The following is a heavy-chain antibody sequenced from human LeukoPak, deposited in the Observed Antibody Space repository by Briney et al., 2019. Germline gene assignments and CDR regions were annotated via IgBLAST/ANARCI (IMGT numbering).Heavy chain of an antibody. CDR1: GFTVSSNY. D-gene: IGHD3-16*01. V-gene: IGHV3-66*02. J-gene: IGHJ3*02. CDR2: IYSGVRT. CDR3: ARDLGGTTGEGAFDI. Sequence: GGSLRLSYAASGFTVSSNYMSWVRQAPGKGLEWVSLIYSGVRTYYADSVEGRFTISRDNSKNTLYLQMNSLRAEDMAVYYCARDLGGTTGEGAFDIWGQGTMVTVST.